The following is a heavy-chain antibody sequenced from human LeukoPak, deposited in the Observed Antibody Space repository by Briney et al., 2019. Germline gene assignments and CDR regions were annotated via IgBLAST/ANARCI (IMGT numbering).Heavy chain of an antibody. D-gene: IGHD3-16*01. CDR1: GGSLNNYY. Sequence: SETLSLTCTVSGGSLNNYYWNWVRQSPGIGLQWIGYIYSTGSTNYNPSLKSRVSMSVDTSKNQFSLQLSSLTAADTAVYYCARDFWVAPTSAHFFDPWGRGTLVTVSS. CDR2: IYSTGST. J-gene: IGHJ5*02. V-gene: IGHV4-59*01. CDR3: ARDFWVAPTSAHFFDP.